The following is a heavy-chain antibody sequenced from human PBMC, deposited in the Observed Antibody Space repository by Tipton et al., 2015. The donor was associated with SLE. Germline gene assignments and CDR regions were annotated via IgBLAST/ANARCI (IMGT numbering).Heavy chain of an antibody. D-gene: IGHD1-14*01. CDR2: IYSTGST. CDR3: ARGRAKNHGVEYYFYYGMDV. Sequence: TLSLTCNVSGVYINSGGFYYLSWIRQPVGKGLEWIGHIYSTGSTDYNPSLKSRVSISVDPSKSQFSLKLSSVTAADTAVYFCARGRAKNHGVEYYFYYGMDVWGQGTTVTVSS. CDR1: GVYINSGGFYY. J-gene: IGHJ6*02. V-gene: IGHV4-61*09.